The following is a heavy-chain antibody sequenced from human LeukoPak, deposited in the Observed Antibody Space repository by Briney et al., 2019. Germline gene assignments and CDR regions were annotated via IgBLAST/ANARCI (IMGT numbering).Heavy chain of an antibody. J-gene: IGHJ6*02. Sequence: ASVKVSCKASGYTFTSYAIAWVRQAPGQGLEWMGWISAYNGGTNYAQKFQGRVTMTTDTSTNTGYMELRSLRSDDTAVYFCARDQLRYYGSNNYYSDMDFWGQGTTVTVSS. CDR2: ISAYNGGT. CDR3: ARDQLRYYGSNNYYSDMDF. V-gene: IGHV1-18*01. CDR1: GYTFTSYA. D-gene: IGHD3-10*01.